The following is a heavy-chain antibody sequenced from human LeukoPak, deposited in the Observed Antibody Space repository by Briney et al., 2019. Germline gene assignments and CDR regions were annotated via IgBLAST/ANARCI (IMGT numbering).Heavy chain of an antibody. V-gene: IGHV3-9*01. CDR1: GFTFDDYA. J-gene: IGHJ4*02. D-gene: IGHD6-19*01. Sequence: GGSLRLSCAGSGFTFDDYAMPWVRQAPGKGLEWVSGISWNSGSIGYADSVKGRFTISRDNAKNSLYLQMNSLRAEDTALYYCAKDVISSGWYYFDYWGQGTLVTVSS. CDR3: AKDVISSGWYYFDY. CDR2: ISWNSGSI.